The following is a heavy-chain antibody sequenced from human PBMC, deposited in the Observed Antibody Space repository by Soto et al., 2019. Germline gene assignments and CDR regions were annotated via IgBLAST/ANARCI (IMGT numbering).Heavy chain of an antibody. CDR3: ARPHCTNGVRYTLDAFDI. V-gene: IGHV3-23*01. CDR2: ISGSGGST. J-gene: IGHJ3*02. D-gene: IGHD2-8*01. Sequence: GSLRLSCAASGFTFSSYAMSWVRQAPGKGLEWVSAISGSGGSTYYADSVKGRFTISRDNSKNTLYLQMNSLRAEDTAVYYCARPHCTNGVRYTLDAFDIWGQGTMVTVSS. CDR1: GFTFSSYA.